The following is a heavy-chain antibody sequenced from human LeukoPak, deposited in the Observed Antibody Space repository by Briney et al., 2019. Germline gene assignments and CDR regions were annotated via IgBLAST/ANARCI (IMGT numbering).Heavy chain of an antibody. V-gene: IGHV3-48*03. Sequence: WESLRLSCAASGFTFSSYAMSWVRQAPGKGLEWISYISNSGHLMYYADSVKGRFTISRDNAKNSLYLQMNSLRAEDMAVYYCATYTTSRVFYMWGQGTMVAVSS. J-gene: IGHJ3*02. CDR2: ISNSGHLM. CDR1: GFTFSSYA. D-gene: IGHD2-2*02. CDR3: ATYTTSRVFYM.